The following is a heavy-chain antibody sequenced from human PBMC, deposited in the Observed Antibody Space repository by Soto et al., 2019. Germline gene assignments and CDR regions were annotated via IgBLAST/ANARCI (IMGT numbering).Heavy chain of an antibody. D-gene: IGHD6-19*01. CDR1: GYTFTSYG. Sequence: ASVKVSCKASGYTFTSYGISWVRQAPGQGLEWMGWISAYNGNTNYAQKVQDRVTMTTDTSTSTAYMELRSLRSDDTAVYYCARDAYSIGWYFFDYWGQGTLVTVSS. CDR3: ARDAYSIGWYFFDY. J-gene: IGHJ4*02. CDR2: ISAYNGNT. V-gene: IGHV1-18*01.